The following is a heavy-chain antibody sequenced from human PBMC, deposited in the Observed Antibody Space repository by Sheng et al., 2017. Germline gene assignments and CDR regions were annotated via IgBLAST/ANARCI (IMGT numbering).Heavy chain of an antibody. D-gene: IGHD6-13*01. CDR2: INHSGST. CDR1: GGSFSGYY. Sequence: QVQLQQWGAGLLKPSETLSLTCAVYGGSFSGYYWSWIRQPPGKGLEWIGEINHSGSTNYNPSLKSRVTISVDTSKNQFSLKLSSVTAADTAMYYCARGQISGYSSSWYYFDYWGQGTLVTVSS. CDR3: ARGQISGYSSSWYYFDY. J-gene: IGHJ4*02. V-gene: IGHV4-34*01.